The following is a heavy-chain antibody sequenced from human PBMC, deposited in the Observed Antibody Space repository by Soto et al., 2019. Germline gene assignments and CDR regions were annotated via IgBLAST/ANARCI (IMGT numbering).Heavy chain of an antibody. CDR1: GDSVSSNSAA. CDR2: TYYRSKWYN. V-gene: IGHV6-1*01. D-gene: IGHD3-9*01. Sequence: KQSQTLSLTCAISGDSVSSNSAAWNWIRQSPSRGLEWLGRTYYRSKWYNDYAVSVKSRITINPDTSKNQCSLQMNSVTPEDTAVYYCARNRHFDDAFDIWGQGTMVTVSS. J-gene: IGHJ3*02. CDR3: ARNRHFDDAFDI.